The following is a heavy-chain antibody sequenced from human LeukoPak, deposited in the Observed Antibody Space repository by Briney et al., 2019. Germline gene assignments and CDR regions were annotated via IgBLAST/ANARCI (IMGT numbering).Heavy chain of an antibody. Sequence: GRSLRLSCAASGFTFSSYGVHWVRQAPGKGLEWVAVISYDGSNKYYADSVKGRFTISRDNSKNTLYLQMNSLRAEDTAVYYCARDGVLLWFGGSIFDYWGQGTLVTVSS. CDR3: ARDGVLLWFGGSIFDY. D-gene: IGHD3-10*01. J-gene: IGHJ4*02. V-gene: IGHV3-30*03. CDR1: GFTFSSYG. CDR2: ISYDGSNK.